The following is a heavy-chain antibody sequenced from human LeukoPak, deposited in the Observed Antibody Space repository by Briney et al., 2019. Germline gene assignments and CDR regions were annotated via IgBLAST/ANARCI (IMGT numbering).Heavy chain of an antibody. CDR3: AHRLSLYNDSSGSEFDI. D-gene: IGHD3-22*01. Sequence: ESGPTLVNPTQTLTLTCTFSGFSLSTSGVGVGWIRQPPGKALEWLALIYWDDDKRYSPSLKSRLTITKDTSKNQVVLTMTNMDPVDTGTYYCAHRLSLYNDSSGSEFDIWGQGTMVTVSS. J-gene: IGHJ3*02. CDR1: GFSLSTSGVG. CDR2: IYWDDDK. V-gene: IGHV2-5*02.